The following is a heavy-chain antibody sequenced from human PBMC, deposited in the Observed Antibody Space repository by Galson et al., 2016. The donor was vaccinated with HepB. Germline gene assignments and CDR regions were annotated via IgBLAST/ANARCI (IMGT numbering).Heavy chain of an antibody. CDR2: ISGSGGST. D-gene: IGHD3-3*01. CDR1: RFTFSSYA. Sequence: SLRLSCAASRFTFSSYAMRWVRQAPGKGLEWVSVISGSGGSTCYADSVKGRFTISRDNSKNTLYLQMNSLRAEDTAVYYCAKEGTIFGVVPYGMDVWGQGTKVIVSS. J-gene: IGHJ6*02. CDR3: AKEGTIFGVVPYGMDV. V-gene: IGHV3-23*01.